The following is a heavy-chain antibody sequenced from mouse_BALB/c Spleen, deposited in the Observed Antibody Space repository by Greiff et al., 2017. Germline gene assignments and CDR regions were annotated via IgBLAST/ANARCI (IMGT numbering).Heavy chain of an antibody. CDR3: ARAGVRRSYAMDY. CDR1: GYTFTSYW. Sequence: QVQLQQSGAELARPGASVKLSCKASGYTFTSYWMQWVQQRPGQGLEWIGAIYPGDGDTRYTQKFKGKATLTADKSSSTAYMQLSSLASEDSAVYYCARAGVRRSYAMDYWGQGTSVTVSS. D-gene: IGHD2-14*01. CDR2: IYPGDGDT. V-gene: IGHV1-87*01. J-gene: IGHJ4*01.